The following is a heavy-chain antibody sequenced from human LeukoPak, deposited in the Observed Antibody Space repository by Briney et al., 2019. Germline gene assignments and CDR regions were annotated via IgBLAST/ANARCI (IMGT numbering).Heavy chain of an antibody. V-gene: IGHV4-34*01. D-gene: IGHD3-10*01. Sequence: RSSETLSLTCAVYGGSFSGYYWSWIRQPPGKGLEWIGEINHSGSTNYNPSLKSRVTISVDTSKNQFSLKLSSVTAADTAVYYCARGLGFSGSTYDHWGQGTLVTVSS. CDR3: ARGLGFSGSTYDH. CDR2: INHSGST. J-gene: IGHJ4*02. CDR1: GGSFSGYY.